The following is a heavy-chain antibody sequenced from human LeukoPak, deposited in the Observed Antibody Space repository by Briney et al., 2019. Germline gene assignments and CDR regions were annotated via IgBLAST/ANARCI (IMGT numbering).Heavy chain of an antibody. CDR3: ARDTPSSGFDY. V-gene: IGHV3-53*01. J-gene: IGHJ4*02. Sequence: GGSLRLSCAASGFTVSSNYMSWVRQAPGKGLEWVSVIYSGGSTYYADSVKGRFTISRDNSKNTMNLQMNSLRPEDTAVYYCARDTPSSGFDYWGQGTQVTVSS. D-gene: IGHD3-10*01. CDR1: GFTVSSNY. CDR2: IYSGGST.